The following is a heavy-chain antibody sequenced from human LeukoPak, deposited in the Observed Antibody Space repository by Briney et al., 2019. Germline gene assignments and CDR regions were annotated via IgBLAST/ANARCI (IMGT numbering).Heavy chain of an antibody. V-gene: IGHV3-48*01. CDR1: GFNFSTYN. Sequence: GGSLRLSCAVSGFNFSTYNMNWVRQAPGKGLEWVSYISTSSRTIYYADSVKGRFTISRDNAKNSLYLQMNSLRAEDTAVYYCARDGYYVWSDYPTTLDYWGQGTLFAVSS. J-gene: IGHJ4*02. CDR3: ARDGYYVWSDYPTTLDY. D-gene: IGHD3-3*01. CDR2: ISTSSRTI.